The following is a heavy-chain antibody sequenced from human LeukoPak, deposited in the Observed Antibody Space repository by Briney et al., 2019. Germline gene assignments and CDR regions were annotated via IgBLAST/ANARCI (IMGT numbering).Heavy chain of an antibody. J-gene: IGHJ6*03. CDR3: ARGPPGGYYDSSGYYYVFDYYYYMDV. D-gene: IGHD3-22*01. CDR1: GGSLSSYY. CDR2: IYTSGST. V-gene: IGHV4-4*09. Sequence: PSETLSLTCTVSGGSLSSYYWSWIRQPPGKGLEWIGYIYTSGSTNYNPSLKSRVTISVDTSKNQFSLKLSSVTAADTAVYYCARGPPGGYYDSSGYYYVFDYYYYMDVWGKGTTVTVSS.